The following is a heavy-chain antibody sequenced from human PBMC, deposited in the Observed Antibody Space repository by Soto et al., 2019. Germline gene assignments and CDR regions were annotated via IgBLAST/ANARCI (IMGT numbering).Heavy chain of an antibody. CDR1: GYTFTRYG. CDR3: AREVPITIFGVAPLYYYYGMDV. J-gene: IGHJ6*02. V-gene: IGHV1-18*01. Sequence: ASVKVSCKASGYTFTRYGISWVRQAPGQGLEWMGWISAYNGNTNYAQKLQGRVTMTTDTSTSTAYMELRSLRSDDTAVYYCAREVPITIFGVAPLYYYYGMDVWGQGTTVTVSS. D-gene: IGHD3-3*01. CDR2: ISAYNGNT.